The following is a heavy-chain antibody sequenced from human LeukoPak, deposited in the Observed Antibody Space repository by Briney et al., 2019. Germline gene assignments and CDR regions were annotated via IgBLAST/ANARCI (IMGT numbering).Heavy chain of an antibody. CDR3: AKVTVTMVRGVIITRYYYYMDV. CDR1: GFTFSSYA. V-gene: IGHV3-23*01. Sequence: SGGSLRLSCAASGFTFSSYAMSWVRQAPGKGLEWVSAISGSGGSTYYADSVKGRFTISRDNSKNTLYLQMNSLRAEDTAVYYCAKVTVTMVRGVIITRYYYYMDVWGKGTTVTVSS. J-gene: IGHJ6*03. CDR2: ISGSGGST. D-gene: IGHD3-10*01.